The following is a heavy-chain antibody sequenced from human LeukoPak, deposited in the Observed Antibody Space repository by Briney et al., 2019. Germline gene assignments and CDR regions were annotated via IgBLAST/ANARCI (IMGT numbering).Heavy chain of an antibody. Sequence: PSGTLSLTCAVSGGSISSNNWWTWVRQPPGKGLEWIGEIYHSGSTNQNPSLKSRLTISVDKSKNQFSLKLSSVTAADTAVYYCARRGSYYWFDPWGQGTLVTVAS. V-gene: IGHV4-4*02. CDR2: IYHSGST. CDR3: ARRGSYYWFDP. D-gene: IGHD1-26*01. CDR1: GGSISSNNW. J-gene: IGHJ5*02.